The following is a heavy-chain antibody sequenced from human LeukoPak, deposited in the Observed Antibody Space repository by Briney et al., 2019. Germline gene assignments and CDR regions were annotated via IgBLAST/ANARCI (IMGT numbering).Heavy chain of an antibody. J-gene: IGHJ4*02. CDR3: AKVAGDRMDY. Sequence: GASVNVSCKASGYNFATYGFCWVRQAPGHGLEWMGWISANDGKTAYAQKFQGRVTLTTDTSTTTAYLELGTLRPDDTAVYYCAKVAGDRMDYWGQGTLVTVSS. CDR1: GYNFATYG. V-gene: IGHV1-18*01. D-gene: IGHD6-13*01. CDR2: ISANDGKT.